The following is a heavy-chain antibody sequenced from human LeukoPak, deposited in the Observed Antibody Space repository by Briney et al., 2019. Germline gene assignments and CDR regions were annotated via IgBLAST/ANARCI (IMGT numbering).Heavy chain of an antibody. CDR3: ARDRIVVVPAAMEAYYYYYMDV. CDR1: GFTFSSYS. J-gene: IGHJ6*03. D-gene: IGHD2-2*01. CDR2: ISSSSSYI. V-gene: IGHV3-21*01. Sequence: GGSLRPSCAASGFTFSSYSMNWVRQAPGKGLEWVSSISSSSSYIHYADSVKGRFTISRDNAKNSLYLQMNSLRAEDTAVYYCARDRIVVVPAAMEAYYYYYMDVWGKGTTVTVSS.